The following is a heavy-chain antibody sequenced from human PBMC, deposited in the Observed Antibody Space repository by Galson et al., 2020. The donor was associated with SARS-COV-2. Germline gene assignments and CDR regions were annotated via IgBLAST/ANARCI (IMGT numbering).Heavy chain of an antibody. Sequence: SQASETLSLTCAVYGGSFSGYYWGWIRQPPGKGLEWIGEINPTGSVNYNPSLKSRVTISKDTSNNQFSLRLRSVTAADTAVYYCAREWRMLLLRDLNWFDPWGQGTLVTVSS. CDR2: INPTGSV. D-gene: IGHD3-22*01. J-gene: IGHJ5*02. V-gene: IGHV4-34*01. CDR3: AREWRMLLLRDLNWFDP. CDR1: GGSFSGYY.